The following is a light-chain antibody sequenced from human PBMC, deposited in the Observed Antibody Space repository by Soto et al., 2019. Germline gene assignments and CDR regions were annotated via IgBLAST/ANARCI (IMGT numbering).Light chain of an antibody. V-gene: IGKV3-15*01. CDR2: GAS. CDR3: QQYNSWPIT. Sequence: DIVMTQSPATLSVSPGERATLSCRASQSVSSNLAWYQQKPGQAPRLLIYGASNRATDIPARFSGSGSGTEFTLTISSLQSEDFAVYYCQQYNSWPITFGQGTRLEIK. CDR1: QSVSSN. J-gene: IGKJ5*01.